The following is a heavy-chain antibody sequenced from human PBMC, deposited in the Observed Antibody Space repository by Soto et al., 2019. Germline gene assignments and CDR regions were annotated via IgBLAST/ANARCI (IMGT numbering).Heavy chain of an antibody. CDR1: GFTFSSYA. J-gene: IGHJ2*01. V-gene: IGHV3-30-3*01. D-gene: IGHD3-22*01. CDR2: ISYDGSNK. CDR3: AREKVWSHSSGYYRGYFDL. Sequence: QVQLVESGGGVVQPGRSLRLSCAASGFTFSSYAMHWVRQAPGKGLEWVAVISYDGSNKYYADSVKGRFTISRDNSKNTLYLQMNSLRAEDTAVYYCAREKVWSHSSGYYRGYFDLWGRGTLVTVSS.